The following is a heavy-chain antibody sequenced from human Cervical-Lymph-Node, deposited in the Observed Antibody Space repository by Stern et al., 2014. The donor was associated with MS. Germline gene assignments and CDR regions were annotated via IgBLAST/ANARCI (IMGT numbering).Heavy chain of an antibody. CDR2: IIPILDTT. CDR3: AREKSDCSGGSCFSSLDY. CDR1: GGTFSTHA. Sequence: QVQLVQSGAEVKKPGSSVKVSCKSSGGTFSTHAISWVRQAPGPGLERLGRIIPILDTTEYAQSFRGRLTIDADESTETAYMELRSLTPDDTAVYYCAREKSDCSGGSCFSSLDYWGQGTLVTVSS. V-gene: IGHV1-69*11. D-gene: IGHD2-15*01. J-gene: IGHJ4*02.